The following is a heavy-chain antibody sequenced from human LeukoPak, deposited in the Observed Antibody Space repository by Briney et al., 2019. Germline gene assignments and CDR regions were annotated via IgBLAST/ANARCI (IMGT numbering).Heavy chain of an antibody. J-gene: IGHJ4*02. CDR2: INWNGGST. V-gene: IGHV3-20*04. CDR3: ARDREYYYGSGSYQFFDY. D-gene: IGHD3-10*01. Sequence: GSLRLSCAASGFTFDDYGMSWVRQAPGKGLEWVSGINWNGGSTGYADSVKGRFTISRDNAKNSLYLQMNSLRAEDTALYYCARDREYYYGSGSYQFFDYWGQGTLVTVSS. CDR1: GFTFDDYG.